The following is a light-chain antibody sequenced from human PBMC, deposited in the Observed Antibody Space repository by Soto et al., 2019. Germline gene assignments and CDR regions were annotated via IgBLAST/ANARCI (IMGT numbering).Light chain of an antibody. CDR2: AAS. J-gene: IGKJ1*01. CDR1: QSVRSN. CDR3: QQYGYSSWT. V-gene: IGKV3-20*01. Sequence: EIVLTQSPATLSLSPGERATVSCRASQSVRSNLAWYQQKPGQAPRILIFAASSRATGIPDRFSGSGSGTDFTLTISRLEPGDFAVYYCQQYGYSSWTFGQGTKVDIK.